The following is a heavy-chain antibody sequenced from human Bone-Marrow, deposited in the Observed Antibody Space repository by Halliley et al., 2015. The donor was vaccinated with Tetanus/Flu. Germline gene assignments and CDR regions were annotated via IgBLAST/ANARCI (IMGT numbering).Heavy chain of an antibody. CDR2: INLSAGSA. J-gene: IGHJ4*02. V-gene: IGHV1-46*01. CDR3: ARDGPRWNFDY. D-gene: IGHD1-1*01. Sequence: LEWVGRINLSAGSATYAQKFQDRVTMTRDTSTSTDYMELSSLRSEDTAVYYCARDGPRWNFDYWGQGTLVTVSS.